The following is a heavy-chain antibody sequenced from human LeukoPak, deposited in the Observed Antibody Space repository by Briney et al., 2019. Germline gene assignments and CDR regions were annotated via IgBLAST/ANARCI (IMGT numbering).Heavy chain of an antibody. CDR2: ISSSSSYI. Sequence: RGGSLRLSCADSEFSLSSYSMNWVRQAPGKGLKGVSSISSSSSYIYYAASVKGRFPISRDNAKNSLYLQMNSLRAEDTAVYYCARAFGSIVGALYYYYGMDVWGQGTTVTVSS. CDR3: ARAFGSIVGALYYYYGMDV. CDR1: EFSLSSYS. V-gene: IGHV3-21*01. J-gene: IGHJ6*02. D-gene: IGHD1-26*01.